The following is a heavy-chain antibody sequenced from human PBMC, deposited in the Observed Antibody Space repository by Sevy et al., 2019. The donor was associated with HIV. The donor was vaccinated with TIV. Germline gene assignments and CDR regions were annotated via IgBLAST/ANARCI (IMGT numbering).Heavy chain of an antibody. V-gene: IGHV3-49*03. D-gene: IGHD3-22*01. CDR3: HIDPSGHNYYSSVGWFDP. J-gene: IGHJ5*02. Sequence: GGSLRLSCTASGFIFADSAMSWSRQAPGKGLEWLGFINSKTFGGTTDYAASVKGGFTISRDDSKSIAYLQMNSLKTEDTAVYYCHIDPSGHNYYSSVGWFDPWGQGTLVTVSS. CDR1: GFIFADSA. CDR2: INSKTFGGTT.